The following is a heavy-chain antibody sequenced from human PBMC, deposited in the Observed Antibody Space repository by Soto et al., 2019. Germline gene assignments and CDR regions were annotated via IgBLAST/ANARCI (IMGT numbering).Heavy chain of an antibody. CDR1: GDSISRSYW. J-gene: IGHJ5*02. V-gene: IGHV4-4*02. CDR2: INHSGST. Sequence: SETLSLTCAVSGDSISRSYWWSWVRQLPGKGLEWIGEINHSGSTNYNPSLKSRVTISVDTSKNQFSLKLSSVTAADTAVYYCARGVGGPLIAAAGTRWFDPWGQGTLVTVSS. D-gene: IGHD6-13*01. CDR3: ARGVGGPLIAAAGTRWFDP.